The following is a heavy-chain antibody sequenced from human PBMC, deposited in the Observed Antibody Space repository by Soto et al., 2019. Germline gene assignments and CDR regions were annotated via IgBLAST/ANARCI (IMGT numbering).Heavy chain of an antibody. CDR3: APIIVVVTGI. CDR1: GFTFSSYA. J-gene: IGHJ3*02. CDR2: MSYDGSNK. D-gene: IGHD2-21*02. Sequence: QVQLVGSGGGGVKPGRSLRLSCAASGFTFSSYAMHWVRQGPGKGLEWVAVMSYDGSNKYYADYVKGRFTIYRDNSTNTLYMLKNSLRAGDTAVYYCAPIIVVVTGIWGQGTMVTVSS. V-gene: IGHV3-30-3*01.